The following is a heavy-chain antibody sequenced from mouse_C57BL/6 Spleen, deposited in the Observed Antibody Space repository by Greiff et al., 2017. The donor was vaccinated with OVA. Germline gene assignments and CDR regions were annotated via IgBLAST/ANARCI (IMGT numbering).Heavy chain of an antibody. CDR3: ARRVVARYFDV. J-gene: IGHJ1*03. V-gene: IGHV5-12*01. Sequence: EVQVVESGGGLVQPGGSLKLSCAASGFTFSDYYMYWVRQTPEKRLEWVAYISNGGGSTYYPDTVKGRFTISRDNAKNTLYLQMSRLKSEDTAMYYCARRVVARYFDVWGTGTTVTVSS. CDR2: ISNGGGST. D-gene: IGHD1-1*01. CDR1: GFTFSDYY.